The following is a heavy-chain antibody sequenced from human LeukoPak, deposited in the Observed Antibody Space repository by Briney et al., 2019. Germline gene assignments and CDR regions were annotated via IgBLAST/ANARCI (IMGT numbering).Heavy chain of an antibody. CDR2: IIPIFGTA. J-gene: IGHJ5*02. V-gene: IGHV1-69*06. D-gene: IGHD3-9*01. CDR3: AREESYDILTGYYHWFDP. Sequence: ASVKVSCKASGYTFSTYYLHWVRQAPGQGLEWMGGIIPIFGTANYAQKFQGRVTITADKSTSTAYMELSSLRSEDTAVYYCAREESYDILTGYYHWFDPWGQGTLVTVSS. CDR1: GYTFSTYY.